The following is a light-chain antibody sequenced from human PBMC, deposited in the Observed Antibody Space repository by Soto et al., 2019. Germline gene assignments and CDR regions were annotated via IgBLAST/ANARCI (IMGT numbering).Light chain of an antibody. CDR1: STDVGAYNY. CDR3: TSFTTSKTWV. V-gene: IGLV2-14*01. CDR2: QVS. Sequence: QLVLTQPASVSASPGQSITISCTGTSTDVGAYNYVSWFQQHPGKAPKLVIYQVSDRPSGVSNRFSGSKSGNTASLTVSGLQAEDEADYYCTSFTTSKTWVFGGGTKVTVL. J-gene: IGLJ3*02.